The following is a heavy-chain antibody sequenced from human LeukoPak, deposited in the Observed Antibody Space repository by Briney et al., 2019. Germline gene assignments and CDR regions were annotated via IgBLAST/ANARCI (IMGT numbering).Heavy chain of an antibody. CDR1: GFTVSSYY. D-gene: IGHD3-10*01. CDR2: IYSGGTT. Sequence: QPGGSLRLSCAASGFTVSSYYMTWVRQAPGKGLEWVSVIYSGGTTDYADSVKGRFTISRDNSENTLYLQMNSLRAEDTAVYFCAKDPEGFGELSQYGMDVWGQGTTVTVSS. CDR3: AKDPEGFGELSQYGMDV. J-gene: IGHJ6*02. V-gene: IGHV3-53*01.